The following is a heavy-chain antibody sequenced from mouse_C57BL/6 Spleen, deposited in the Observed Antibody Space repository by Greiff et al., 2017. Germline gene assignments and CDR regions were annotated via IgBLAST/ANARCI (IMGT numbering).Heavy chain of an antibody. CDR2: IWSGGST. D-gene: IGHD2-5*01. CDR3: YRKDSNYGAYAMDD. V-gene: IGHV2-2*01. J-gene: IGHJ4*01. CDR1: GFSLTSYG. Sequence: VQLTESGPGLVQPSQSLSITCTVSGFSLTSYGVHWVRQSPGKGLEWLVVIWSGGSTDNNAAFISSLSISKDNSKSQVFFKMNSLQADDTAIYYCYRKDSNYGAYAMDDWGQGTSVTVSS.